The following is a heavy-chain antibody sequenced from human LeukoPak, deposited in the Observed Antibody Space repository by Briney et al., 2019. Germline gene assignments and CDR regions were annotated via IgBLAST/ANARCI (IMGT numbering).Heavy chain of an antibody. J-gene: IGHJ4*02. CDR2: ISSSTSTI. V-gene: IGHV3-48*04. Sequence: GGSLRLSCAASGFFFSNYGVSWVRQAPGKGLEYISYISSSTSTIHYADSVKGRFTISRDNAKNSLFLQMNSLRAEDTAVYYCARGGRAYCGGDCCSDYWGQGTLVTVSS. CDR3: ARGGRAYCGGDCCSDY. D-gene: IGHD2-21*02. CDR1: GFFFSNYG.